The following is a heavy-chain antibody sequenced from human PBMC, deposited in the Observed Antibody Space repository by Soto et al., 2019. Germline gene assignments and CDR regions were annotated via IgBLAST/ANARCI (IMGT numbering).Heavy chain of an antibody. CDR1: VFSVRIYV. Sequence: LFGAACVFSVRIYVMHWFRQAPGKGLEWVAVISYDGSNKYYADSVKGRFTISRDNSKNTLYLQMNSLRAEDTAVYYCARDLGYSYGRNPNGLFDYWGQGTLVTVSS. D-gene: IGHD5-18*01. V-gene: IGHV3-30-3*01. CDR2: ISYDGSNK. CDR3: ARDLGYSYGRNPNGLFDY. J-gene: IGHJ4*02.